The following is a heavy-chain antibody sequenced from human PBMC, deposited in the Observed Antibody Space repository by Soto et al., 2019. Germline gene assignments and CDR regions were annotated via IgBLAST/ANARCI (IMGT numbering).Heavy chain of an antibody. V-gene: IGHV3-23*01. CDR1: GFRFNTFA. CDR3: ARDPTVFHRDSSGPW. D-gene: IGHD3-22*01. Sequence: EVQLLESGGGSVQPGGSLRLSCAASGFRFNTFAMNWVRQAPGKGLEWVSSIRGNAGKTFYADSVKGRFTISRDNSKNMLYLDMNNLRPEDTAVYYCARDPTVFHRDSSGPWGGQGALVTVSS. J-gene: IGHJ4*02. CDR2: IRGNAGKT.